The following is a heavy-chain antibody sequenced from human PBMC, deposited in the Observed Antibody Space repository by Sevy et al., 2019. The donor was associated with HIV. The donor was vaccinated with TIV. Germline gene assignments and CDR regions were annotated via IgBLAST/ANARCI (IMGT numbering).Heavy chain of an antibody. CDR3: AKDIVVVVAAHDGMDV. V-gene: IGHV3-11*01. D-gene: IGHD2-15*01. J-gene: IGHJ6*02. Sequence: GGSLRLSCAASGFTFSDYYMSWIRQAPGKGLEWVSYISSSGSTIYYADSVKGRFTISRDNAKNSLYLQMNSLRAEDTAVYYCAKDIVVVVAAHDGMDVWGQGTTVTVSS. CDR1: GFTFSDYY. CDR2: ISSSGSTI.